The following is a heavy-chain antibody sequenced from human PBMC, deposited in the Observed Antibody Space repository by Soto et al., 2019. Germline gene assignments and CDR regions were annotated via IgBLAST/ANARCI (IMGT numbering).Heavy chain of an antibody. V-gene: IGHV1-58*01. CDR3: AAFPGTYYYDSSGPDY. CDR2: IVVGSGNT. D-gene: IGHD3-22*01. J-gene: IGHJ4*02. Sequence: SVKVSCKASGFTFTSSAVQWVRQARGQRLEWIGWIVVGSGNTNYAQKFQERVTITRDMSTSTAYMELSSLRSEDTAVYYCAAFPGTYYYDSSGPDYWGQGTLVTVSS. CDR1: GFTFTSSA.